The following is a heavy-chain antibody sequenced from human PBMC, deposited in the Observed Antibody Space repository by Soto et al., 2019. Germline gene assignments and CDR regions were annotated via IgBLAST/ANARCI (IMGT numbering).Heavy chain of an antibody. V-gene: IGHV4-59*08. D-gene: IGHD2-15*01. CDR1: GGSISSYY. Sequence: QVQLQESGPGLVKPSETLSLTCTVSGGSISSYYWSWIRQPPGKGLEWIGYIYYSGSTNYNPSLMSRVTPSVDTSKNQFPLKLSSVTAADTAVYYCARHEGGYCSGGSCYSGDAFDIWGQGTMVTVSS. CDR3: ARHEGGYCSGGSCYSGDAFDI. J-gene: IGHJ3*02. CDR2: IYYSGST.